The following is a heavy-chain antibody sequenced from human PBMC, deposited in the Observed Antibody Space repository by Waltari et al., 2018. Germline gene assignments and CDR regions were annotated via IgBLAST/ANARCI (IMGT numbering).Heavy chain of an antibody. CDR2: IYTSGST. D-gene: IGHD3-10*01. CDR3: ARGSGGYYYYMDV. CDR1: GGSISSGSYY. V-gene: IGHV4-61*02. J-gene: IGHJ6*03. Sequence: QVQLQESGPGLVKPSQTLSLTCTVSGGSISSGSYYWSWIRQPAGKGLEWIGRIYTSGSTNYNPALKSRVTISVDTSKNQFSLKLSSVTAADTAVYYCARGSGGYYYYMDVWGKGTTVTVSS.